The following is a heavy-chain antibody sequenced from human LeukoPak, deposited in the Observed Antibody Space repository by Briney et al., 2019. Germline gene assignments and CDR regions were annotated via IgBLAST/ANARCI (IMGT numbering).Heavy chain of an antibody. V-gene: IGHV1-69*01. D-gene: IGHD3-10*01. CDR3: AVWFGELSPFDY. Sequence: SVKVSCRASGGTFSSFAISWVRQAPGQGLEWMGGIIPIFGTANYAQKFQGRVTITADESTSTAYMELSSLRSEDTAVYYCAVWFGELSPFDYWGQGTLVTVSS. CDR1: GGTFSSFA. CDR2: IIPIFGTA. J-gene: IGHJ4*02.